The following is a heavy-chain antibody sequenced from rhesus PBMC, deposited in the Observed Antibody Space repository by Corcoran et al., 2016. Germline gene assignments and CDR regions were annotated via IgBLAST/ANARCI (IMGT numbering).Heavy chain of an antibody. CDR3: ARAGELSGSWIPDGAFDF. D-gene: IGHD6-25*01. Sequence: QVTLKESGPALVKPTQTLTLTCTFSGFSLTTSGMGVGWIRPPPGKALEWLALIYWDDDKRYSTSLKSRLTISKDTSKNQVVLTMTNMDPMDTATYYCARAGELSGSWIPDGAFDFWGQGLRVTVSS. CDR1: GFSLTTSGMG. V-gene: IGHV2-152*01. CDR2: IYWDDDK. J-gene: IGHJ3*01.